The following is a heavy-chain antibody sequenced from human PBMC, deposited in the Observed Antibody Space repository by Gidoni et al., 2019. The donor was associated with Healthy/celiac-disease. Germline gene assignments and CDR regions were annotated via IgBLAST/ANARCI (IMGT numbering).Heavy chain of an antibody. V-gene: IGHV3-15*01. J-gene: IGHJ6*02. CDR3: TTYLPDVWSGDYYYYGMDV. D-gene: IGHD3-3*01. CDR2: IKGKTDGGTT. Sequence: EVQLVESGGGLVKPGGSLRLSCAASGFTFSNAWMSLVRQAPGKGLEWSGRIKGKTDGGTTDDTAPVKGRVTISRDDSKNTLYLKMNSLKTEDTAVYYCTTYLPDVWSGDYYYYGMDVWGQGTTVTVSS. CDR1: GFTFSNAW.